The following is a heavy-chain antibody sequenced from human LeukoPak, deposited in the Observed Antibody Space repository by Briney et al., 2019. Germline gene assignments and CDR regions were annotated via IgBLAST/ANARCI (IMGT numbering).Heavy chain of an antibody. Sequence: PSETLSLTCTVSGGSIRSSSYYSGWIRQPPGKGLEWVVSIYYSGSTYYNPSLKSRVTISVDTSKNQFSLKLSSVTAADTAVYYCARGSAGYSLTRYYYYYMDVWGKGTTVTVSS. V-gene: IGHV4-39*07. J-gene: IGHJ6*03. D-gene: IGHD5-18*01. CDR1: GGSIRSSSYY. CDR2: IYYSGST. CDR3: ARGSAGYSLTRYYYYYMDV.